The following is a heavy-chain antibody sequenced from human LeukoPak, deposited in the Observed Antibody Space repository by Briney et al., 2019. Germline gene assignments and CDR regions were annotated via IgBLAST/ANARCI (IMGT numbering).Heavy chain of an antibody. CDR1: GFTLSIYG. CDR2: IRSTANGYAT. CDR3: TGNYYGSGSYADFDY. J-gene: IGHJ4*02. Sequence: GGSLRLSWAASGFTLSIYGMHCVRQASGKGLEWVGRIRSTANGYATAYAASVKGRFTISRDDSKNTAYLQMDSLKTEDTAVYYCTGNYYGSGSYADFDYWGQGTLVTVSS. V-gene: IGHV3-73*01. D-gene: IGHD3-10*01.